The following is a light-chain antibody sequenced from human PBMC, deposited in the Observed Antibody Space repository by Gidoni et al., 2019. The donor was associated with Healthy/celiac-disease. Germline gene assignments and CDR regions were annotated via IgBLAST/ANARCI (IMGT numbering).Light chain of an antibody. CDR2: WAS. J-gene: IGKJ2*01. Sequence: DIVMTQSPDSLAVSLGQRATINCKSSQSVLYSSNNTNYLAWYQQKPGQPPKLLIYWASTRESGVPDRFSGSGSGTEFTLTISSLQAEDVAVYYCQQYYSTPYTFGQGTKLEIK. V-gene: IGKV4-1*01. CDR1: QSVLYSSNNTNY. CDR3: QQYYSTPYT.